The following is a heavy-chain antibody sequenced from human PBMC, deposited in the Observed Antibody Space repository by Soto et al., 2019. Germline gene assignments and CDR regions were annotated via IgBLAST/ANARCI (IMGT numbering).Heavy chain of an antibody. CDR3: ARPLGYCSSTSCYYYYGMDL. D-gene: IGHD2-2*01. V-gene: IGHV3-30-3*01. Sequence: QVQLVESGGGVVQPGGSLRLSCAASGFTFSSYAMSWVRQAPGKGLEWVSVISYDGSNKYYADSVKGRFTISRDNSENTLYLQLNGLRAEDTAVYYCARPLGYCSSTSCYYYYGMDLWGQGTTVTVSS. CDR1: GFTFSSYA. CDR2: ISYDGSNK. J-gene: IGHJ6*02.